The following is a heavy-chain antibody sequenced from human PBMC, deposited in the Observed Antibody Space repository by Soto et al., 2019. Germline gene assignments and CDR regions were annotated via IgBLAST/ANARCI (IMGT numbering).Heavy chain of an antibody. CDR3: AKDRGGWLKLGYFDY. CDR2: ISYDGSQK. V-gene: IGHV3-30*04. CDR1: GFSFSSSA. J-gene: IGHJ4*02. D-gene: IGHD3-10*01. Sequence: PVGSLRLSCVASGFSFSSSAMHWVRQAPDKGLEWVAIISYDGSQKYYADSVKGRFTISRDNSKNTLSLQMNSLRAEDTAVYFCAKDRGGWLKLGYFDYWGQGTLVTVSS.